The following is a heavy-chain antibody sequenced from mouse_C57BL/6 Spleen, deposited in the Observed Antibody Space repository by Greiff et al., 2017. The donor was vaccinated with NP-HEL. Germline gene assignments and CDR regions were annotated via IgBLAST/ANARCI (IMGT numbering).Heavy chain of an antibody. J-gene: IGHJ3*01. Sequence: VQLQQSGAELVRPGASVKLSCTASGFNIKDYYMHWVKQRPEQGLEWIGRIDPEDGDTEYAPKFQGKATMTADTSSNTAYLQLSSLTSEDTAVYYCTIPYYGNYGFAYWGQGTLVTVSA. V-gene: IGHV14-1*01. D-gene: IGHD2-1*01. CDR3: TIPYYGNYGFAY. CDR1: GFNIKDYY. CDR2: IDPEDGDT.